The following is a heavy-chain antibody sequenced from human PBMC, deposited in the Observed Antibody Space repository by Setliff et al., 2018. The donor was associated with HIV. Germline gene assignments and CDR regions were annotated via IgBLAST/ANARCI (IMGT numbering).Heavy chain of an antibody. J-gene: IGHJ6*03. V-gene: IGHV4-31*03. CDR3: TRDTGGGGFPMDV. CDR1: GDSISSGAYY. D-gene: IGHD2-15*01. Sequence: SETLSLTCSVSGDSISSGAYYWSWIRQHPVRGLEWIGYIFSSGITYYSPSLHSRVTISLDTSKNQFSLNLTSITAADTAVYYCTRDTGGGGFPMDVWGKGTTVTVS. CDR2: IFSSGIT.